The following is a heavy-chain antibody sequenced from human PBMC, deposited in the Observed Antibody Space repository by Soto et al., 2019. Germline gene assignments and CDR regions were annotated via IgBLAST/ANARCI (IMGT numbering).Heavy chain of an antibody. CDR3: ASAYTYETAFDY. Sequence: SETLSLTCAVYGGSFSGYSWSWIRQPPGKGLEWIGEINYSGSTNDNPSLKSRVTISVDASKNQFSLKLSSVTAADTAIYFCASAYTYETAFDYWGQGTLVTVSS. CDR2: INYSGST. D-gene: IGHD1-1*01. J-gene: IGHJ4*02. CDR1: GGSFSGYS. V-gene: IGHV4-34*01.